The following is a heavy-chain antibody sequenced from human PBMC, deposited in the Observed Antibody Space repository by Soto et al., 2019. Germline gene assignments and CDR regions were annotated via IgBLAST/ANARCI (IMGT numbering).Heavy chain of an antibody. D-gene: IGHD6-13*01. V-gene: IGHV3-23*01. CDR3: FNAEDGIRGCSTVSAFLLNRSSDL. CDR2: ISRSGDAI. J-gene: IGHJ2*01. Sequence: RGLEWVSAISRSGDAIYYADSVRGRFTISRDNSKNTLYLQMNSLRAEDTAIYYFFNAEDGIRGCSTVSAFLLNRSSDL.